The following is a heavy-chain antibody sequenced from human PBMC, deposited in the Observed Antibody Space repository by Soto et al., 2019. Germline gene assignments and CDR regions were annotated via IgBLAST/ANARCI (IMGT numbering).Heavy chain of an antibody. J-gene: IGHJ6*02. V-gene: IGHV1-69*02. Sequence: QVQLVQSGAEVKKPGSSVKVSCKASGGTFSSYTISWVRQAPGQGLEWMGRIIPILGIANYAQKFQGRVTITADKSTSTAYMELSSLRSEDTAVYYCARGETGESPYYSYYGMDVWVQGTTVTVAS. CDR1: GGTFSSYT. CDR3: ARGETGESPYYSYYGMDV. D-gene: IGHD3-16*01. CDR2: IIPILGIA.